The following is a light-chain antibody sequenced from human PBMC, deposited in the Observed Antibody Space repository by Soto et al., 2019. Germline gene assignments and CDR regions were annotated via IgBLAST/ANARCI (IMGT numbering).Light chain of an antibody. CDR1: SGHSNYA. CDR3: QTWGTGSAIVV. Sequence: QPVLTQSPSASASLGASVKLTCTLSSGHSNYAIAWHQQQPEKGPRYLMKVNSGGSHIKGDGIPDRFSGSSSGAERYLFISSLQSEDEADYYCQTWGTGSAIVVFGGGTQLTFL. J-gene: IGLJ7*01. CDR2: VNSGGSH. V-gene: IGLV4-69*01.